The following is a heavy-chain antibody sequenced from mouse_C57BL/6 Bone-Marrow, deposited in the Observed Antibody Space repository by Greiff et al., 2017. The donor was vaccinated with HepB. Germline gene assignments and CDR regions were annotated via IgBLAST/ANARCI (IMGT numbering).Heavy chain of an antibody. CDR1: GYTFTSYG. CDR3: ARGGRAWFAY. V-gene: IGHV1-81*01. J-gene: IGHJ3*01. Sequence: VQRVESGAELARPGASVKLSCKASGYTFTSYGISWVKQRTGQGLEWIGESYPRSGNTYYNEKFKGKATLTADKSSSTAYMELRSLTSEDSAVYFCARGGRAWFAYWGQGTLVTVSA. CDR2: SYPRSGNT.